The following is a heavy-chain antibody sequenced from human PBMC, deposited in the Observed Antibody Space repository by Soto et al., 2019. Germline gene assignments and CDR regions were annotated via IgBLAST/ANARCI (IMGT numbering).Heavy chain of an antibody. CDR2: IYYRGIT. CDR1: GGAASIHSYH. J-gene: IGHJ4*02. D-gene: IGHD2-2*01. Sequence: GTLSPTETFSGGAASIHSYHWTSIRHPPGKVLEWIGYIYYRGITNFFPCLMRLVTISLDSSKNQFSLKLTSVTAADTALYYCARSGPRYQWLSSFRGPGTLGTGFS. CDR3: ARSGPRYQWLSSF. V-gene: IGHV4-61*01.